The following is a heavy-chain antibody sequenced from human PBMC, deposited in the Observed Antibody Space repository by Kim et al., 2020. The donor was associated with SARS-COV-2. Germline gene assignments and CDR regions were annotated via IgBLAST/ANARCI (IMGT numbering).Heavy chain of an antibody. D-gene: IGHD3-10*01. Sequence: VQARFTISRDNTKNTVYSQMNTLRAEDTAIYYCAKPAPGGPPAWDNWYDPWGQGTLVTVSS. V-gene: IGHV3-23*01. J-gene: IGHJ5*02. CDR3: AKPAPGGPPAWDNWYDP.